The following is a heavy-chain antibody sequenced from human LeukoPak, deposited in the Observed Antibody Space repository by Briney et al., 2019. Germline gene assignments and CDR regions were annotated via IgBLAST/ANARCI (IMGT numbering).Heavy chain of an antibody. J-gene: IGHJ3*01. CDR3: ARVCGGDCYHYDAFDV. Sequence: GASVKVSCKTSGYTFTSDDINWVRQATGQGPEWMGWMNPNSGNTGYAQKFQGRVTITRNTSISSAYMELSSLRSADMAVYYCARVCGGDCYHYDAFDVWGQGTMVTVSS. D-gene: IGHD2-21*02. V-gene: IGHV1-8*01. CDR2: MNPNSGNT. CDR1: GYTFTSDD.